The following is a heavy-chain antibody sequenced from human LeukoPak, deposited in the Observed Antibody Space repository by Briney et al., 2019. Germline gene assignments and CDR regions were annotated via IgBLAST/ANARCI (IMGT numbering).Heavy chain of an antibody. CDR3: ARGSPYYYDSSGFPKYFQH. CDR2: ISYDGSNK. Sequence: GGSLRLSCAASGFTFSSYAMHWVRQAPGKGLEWVAVISYDGSNKYYADSVKGRFTISRDNSKNTLYLQMNSLRAEDTAVYYCARGSPYYYDSSGFPKYFQHRGQGTLVTVSS. J-gene: IGHJ1*01. D-gene: IGHD3-22*01. V-gene: IGHV3-30-3*01. CDR1: GFTFSSYA.